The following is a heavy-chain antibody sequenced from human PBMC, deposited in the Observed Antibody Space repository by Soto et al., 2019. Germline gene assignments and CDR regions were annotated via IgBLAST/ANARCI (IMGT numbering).Heavy chain of an antibody. CDR1: GYTNTSYG. J-gene: IGHJ1*01. Sequence: ASVNVSCKASGYTNTSYGISWVRQAPGQGLEWMGWISAYNGNTNYAQKLQGRVTMTTDTSTSTAYMELRSLRSDDTAVYYCARDLLPTPLYFQHWGQGTLVTVSS. CDR3: ARDLLPTPLYFQH. CDR2: ISAYNGNT. V-gene: IGHV1-18*01.